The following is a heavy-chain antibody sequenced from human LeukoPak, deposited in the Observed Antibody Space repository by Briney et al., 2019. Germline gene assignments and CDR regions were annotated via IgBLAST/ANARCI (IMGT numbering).Heavy chain of an antibody. D-gene: IGHD3-22*01. Sequence: PGRSLRLSCAASGFTFSSYGMHWVRQAPGKGLEWVAVIWYAGSNKYYADSVKGRFTISRDNSKNTLYLQMNSLRAEDTAVYYCARDRTYYYDSSGYYYPTYWGQGTLVTVSS. CDR3: ARDRTYYYDSSGYYYPTY. CDR2: IWYAGSNK. CDR1: GFTFSSYG. V-gene: IGHV3-33*01. J-gene: IGHJ4*02.